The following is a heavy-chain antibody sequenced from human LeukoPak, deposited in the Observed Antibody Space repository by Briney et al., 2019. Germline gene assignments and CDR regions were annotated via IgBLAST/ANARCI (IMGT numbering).Heavy chain of an antibody. Sequence: GGSLRLSCAASGFTFSSYSMNWVRQAPGKGLEWVSSISSSSSYIYYADSVKGRFTISRDNAKNSLYLQMNSLRAEDTAVYYCARRDLTGTRSYFDYWGQGTLVTVSS. CDR3: ARRDLTGTRSYFDY. CDR1: GFTFSSYS. D-gene: IGHD1-20*01. V-gene: IGHV3-21*04. J-gene: IGHJ4*02. CDR2: ISSSSSYI.